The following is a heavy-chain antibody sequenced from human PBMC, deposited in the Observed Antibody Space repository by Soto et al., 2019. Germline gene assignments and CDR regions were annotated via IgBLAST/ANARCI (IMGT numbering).Heavy chain of an antibody. D-gene: IGHD6-19*01. CDR2: INHSGST. CDR1: GGSFSGYY. Sequence: QVQLQQWGAGLLKPSETLSLTCAVYGGSFSGYYWSWIRQPPGKGLEWIGEINHSGSTNYNPSLKSRVTISVDTSKNQFSLKLSSVTAADTAVYYCARDNQVRVAQIAVVGPDFDYWGQGTLVTVSS. CDR3: ARDNQVRVAQIAVVGPDFDY. J-gene: IGHJ4*02. V-gene: IGHV4-34*01.